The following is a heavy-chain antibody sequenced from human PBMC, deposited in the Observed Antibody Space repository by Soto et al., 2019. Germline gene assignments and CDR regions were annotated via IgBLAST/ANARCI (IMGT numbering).Heavy chain of an antibody. D-gene: IGHD2-2*01. CDR3: AGYCKSSTCYARGAFDV. CDR1: GGSISSTSDY. CDR2: LSFDGTT. Sequence: SETLSLTCTVSGGSISSTSDYWGWIRQPPGKGLDWIGSLSFDGTTYYNSSLNSRVTISVDTSKNQFSLKLSSVTAADTAVYFCAGYCKSSTCYARGAFDVWGQGTMVTVSS. V-gene: IGHV4-39*01. J-gene: IGHJ3*01.